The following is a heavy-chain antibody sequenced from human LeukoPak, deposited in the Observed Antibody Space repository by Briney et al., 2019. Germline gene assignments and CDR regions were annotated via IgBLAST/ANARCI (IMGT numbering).Heavy chain of an antibody. CDR2: ISSSGSTI. V-gene: IGHV3-48*04. Sequence: GGSLRLSCAASGFTFSSYAMSWVRQAPGKGLEWVSAISSSGSTIYYADSVKGRFTISRDNAKNSLYLQMNSLRAEDTAVYYCARGRISMTVDDAFDMWGQGTMVNVSS. J-gene: IGHJ3*02. D-gene: IGHD3-22*01. CDR3: ARGRISMTVDDAFDM. CDR1: GFTFSSYA.